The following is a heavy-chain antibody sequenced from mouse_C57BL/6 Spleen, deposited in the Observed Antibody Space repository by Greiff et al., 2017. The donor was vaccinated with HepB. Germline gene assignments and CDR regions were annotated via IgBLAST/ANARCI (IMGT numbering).Heavy chain of an antibody. J-gene: IGHJ3*01. Sequence: EVKLMESGGDLVKPGGSLKLSCAASGFTFSSYGMSWVRQTPDKRLEWVATISSGGSYTYYPDSVKGRFTISRDNAKNTLYLQMSSLKSEDTAMYYCARQGTEFADWGQGTLVTVSA. CDR1: GFTFSSYG. V-gene: IGHV5-6*01. CDR2: ISSGGSYT. CDR3: ARQGTEFAD. D-gene: IGHD3-3*01.